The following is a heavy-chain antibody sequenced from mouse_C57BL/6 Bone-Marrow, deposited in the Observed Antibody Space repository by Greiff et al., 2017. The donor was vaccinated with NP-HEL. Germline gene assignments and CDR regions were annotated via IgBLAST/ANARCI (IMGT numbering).Heavy chain of an antibody. D-gene: IGHD2-1*01. V-gene: IGHV1-76*01. CDR2: IYPGSGNT. CDR1: GYTFTDYY. Sequence: QVHVKQSGAELVRPGASVKLSCKASGYTFTDYYINWVKQRPGQGLEWIARIYPGSGNTYYNEKFKGKATLTAEKSSSTAYMQLSSLTSEDSAVYFCARRIYYGPFDYWGQGTTLTVSS. J-gene: IGHJ2*01. CDR3: ARRIYYGPFDY.